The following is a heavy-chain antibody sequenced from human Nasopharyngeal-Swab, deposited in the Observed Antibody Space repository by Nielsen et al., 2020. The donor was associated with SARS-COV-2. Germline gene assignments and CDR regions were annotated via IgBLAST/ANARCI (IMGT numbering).Heavy chain of an antibody. V-gene: IGHV3-74*01. J-gene: IGHJ4*02. Sequence: GGSLRLSCAVSGFTFSNYWMHWVRQAPGKGLVWVSRINSDGSRTGYADSVKGRFAISRDNAKNTVYLEMNSLRAEDTAVYYCARDFDKTGDWGQGTLVTVSS. D-gene: IGHD7-27*01. CDR1: GFTFSNYW. CDR3: ARDFDKTGD. CDR2: INSDGSRT.